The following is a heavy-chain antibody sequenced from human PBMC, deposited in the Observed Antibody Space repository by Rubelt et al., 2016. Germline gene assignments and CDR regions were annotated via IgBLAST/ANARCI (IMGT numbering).Heavy chain of an antibody. CDR1: GGSISSGDYY. J-gene: IGHJ4*02. Sequence: GLVKPSQTLSLACTVSGGSISSGDYYWTWIRQLPGKGLEWIGYINYSGSTYYNPPLKSRITISVDTSKNQFSLKLSFVTAADTALYYCARQLYSGSYYIDYWGQGTLVTVSS. V-gene: IGHV4-31*03. D-gene: IGHD1-26*01. CDR2: INYSGST. CDR3: ARQLYSGSYYIDY.